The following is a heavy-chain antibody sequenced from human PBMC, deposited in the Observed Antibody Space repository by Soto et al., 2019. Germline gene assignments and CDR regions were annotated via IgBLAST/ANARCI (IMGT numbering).Heavy chain of an antibody. Sequence: EVQLVESGGGLIQPGGSLRLICAASGLSVTANYMTWVRQAPGKGLEWLSIIYRGGGTYYAASLKGRAIISRDGSRNMVFLQMNSLTAGDAGVYYCARRDDSETFDIWGRGTAVNVSS. J-gene: IGHJ3*02. CDR1: GLSVTANY. D-gene: IGHD5-18*01. V-gene: IGHV3-53*01. CDR3: ARRDDSETFDI. CDR2: IYRGGGT.